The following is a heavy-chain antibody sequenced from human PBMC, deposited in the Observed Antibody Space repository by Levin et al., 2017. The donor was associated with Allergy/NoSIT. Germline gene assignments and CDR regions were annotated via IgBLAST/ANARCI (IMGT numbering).Heavy chain of an antibody. CDR2: IYYSGST. CDR1: GGSISSYY. D-gene: IGHD4-17*01. CDR3: ASRGTTHWYFDR. V-gene: IGHV4-59*01. J-gene: IGHJ2*01. Sequence: NASETLSLTCTVSGGSISSYYWSWIRQPPGKGLEWIGYIYYSGSTNYNPSLKSRVTISVDTSKNQFSLKLSPVTAADTAVYYCASRGTTHWYFDRWGRGTLVTVSS.